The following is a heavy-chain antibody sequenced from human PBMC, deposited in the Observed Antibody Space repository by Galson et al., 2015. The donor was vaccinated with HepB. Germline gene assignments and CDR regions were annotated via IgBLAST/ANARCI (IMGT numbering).Heavy chain of an antibody. J-gene: IGHJ2*01. CDR1: GFSFSSYG. CDR3: AKEQTQDSSGYYPSWYFDL. CDR2: ISYDGSNK. Sequence: SLRLSCAASGFSFSSYGMHGVRQAPGKGLEWVAVISYDGSNKYYADSVKGRFTISRDNSKNTLYLQMNSLRAEDTAVYYCAKEQTQDSSGYYPSWYFDLWGRGTLVTVSS. V-gene: IGHV3-30*18. D-gene: IGHD3-22*01.